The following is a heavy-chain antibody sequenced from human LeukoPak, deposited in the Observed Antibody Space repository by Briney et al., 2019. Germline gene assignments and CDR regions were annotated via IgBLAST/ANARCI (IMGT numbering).Heavy chain of an antibody. Sequence: ASVKASCKASGYTFTSYGISWVRQAPGQGLEWMGWISAYNGNTNYAQKLQSRVTMTTDTSTSTAYMELRSLRSDDTAVYYCARESSAAPGHYYGMDVWGQGTTVTVSS. CDR2: ISAYNGNT. D-gene: IGHD6-13*01. J-gene: IGHJ6*02. V-gene: IGHV1-18*01. CDR1: GYTFTSYG. CDR3: ARESSAAPGHYYGMDV.